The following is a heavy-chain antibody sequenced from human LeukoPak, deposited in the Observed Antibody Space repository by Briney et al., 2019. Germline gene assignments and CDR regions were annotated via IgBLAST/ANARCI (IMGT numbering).Heavy chain of an antibody. J-gene: IGHJ4*02. Sequence: SETLSLICTVSGGSISSSSYYWGWIRQPPGKGLEWIGSIYYSGSTYYNPSLKSRVTISVDTSKNQFSLKLSSVTAADTAVYYCAKCRALWFGELPFDYWGQGTLVTVSS. D-gene: IGHD3-10*01. CDR1: GGSISSSSYY. CDR2: IYYSGST. CDR3: AKCRALWFGELPFDY. V-gene: IGHV4-39*01.